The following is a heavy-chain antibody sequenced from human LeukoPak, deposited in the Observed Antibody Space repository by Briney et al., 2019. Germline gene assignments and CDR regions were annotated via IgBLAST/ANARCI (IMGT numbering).Heavy chain of an antibody. Sequence: GGSLRLSCAASGYMFSDYYMSWIRQAPEKGLEWLSYISHSGSTIYYADSVKGRFTISRDNAKNSLYLQMNSLRAEDTAVYYCARVYVWGSYRSLDYWGQGTLVTVSS. V-gene: IGHV3-11*01. D-gene: IGHD3-16*02. CDR2: ISHSGSTI. CDR1: GYMFSDYY. CDR3: ARVYVWGSYRSLDY. J-gene: IGHJ4*02.